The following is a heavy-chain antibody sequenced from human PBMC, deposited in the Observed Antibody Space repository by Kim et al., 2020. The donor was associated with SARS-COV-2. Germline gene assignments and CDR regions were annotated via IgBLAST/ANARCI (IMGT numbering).Heavy chain of an antibody. J-gene: IGHJ5*02. Sequence: SRVTISVDTSKNQFSLKLSSVTAADTAVYYCARGATACSGGSCYLNWFDPWGQGTLVTVSS. CDR3: ARGATACSGGSCYLNWFDP. V-gene: IGHV4-31*02. D-gene: IGHD2-15*01.